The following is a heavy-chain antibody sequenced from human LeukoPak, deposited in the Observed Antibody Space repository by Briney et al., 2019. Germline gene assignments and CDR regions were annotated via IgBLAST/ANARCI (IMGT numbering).Heavy chain of an antibody. CDR1: GGSFSGYY. D-gene: IGHD3-10*01. CDR3: ARGGGVLWFASTRGWNYFDY. CDR2: INHSGST. V-gene: IGHV4-34*01. Sequence: PSETLSLTCAVYGGSFSGYYWSWIRQPPGKGLEWIGEINHSGSTNYNPSLKSRVTISVDTSKNQFSLKLSSVTAADTAVYYCARGGGVLWFASTRGWNYFDYWGQGTLVTVSS. J-gene: IGHJ4*02.